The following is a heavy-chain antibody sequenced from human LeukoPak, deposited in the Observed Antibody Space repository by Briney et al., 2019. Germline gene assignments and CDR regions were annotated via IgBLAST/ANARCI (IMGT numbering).Heavy chain of an antibody. V-gene: IGHV1-69*05. D-gene: IGHD3-9*01. CDR2: IIPIFGTA. CDR1: GGTFSSYA. J-gene: IGHJ4*02. CDR3: ARGTSYDILTGYYTYYFDY. Sequence: SVKVSCKASGGTFSSYAISWVRQAPGQGLEWMGGIIPIFGTANYAQKFQGRVTITTDESTSIAYMELSSLRSEDTAVYYCARGTSYDILTGYYTYYFDYWGQGTLVTVSS.